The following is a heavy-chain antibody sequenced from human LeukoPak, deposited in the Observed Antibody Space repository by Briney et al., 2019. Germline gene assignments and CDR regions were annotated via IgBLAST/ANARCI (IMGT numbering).Heavy chain of an antibody. CDR3: SRGGFGSGPDY. Sequence: GGSLRLSCAASGFTFNRHWMHWVRQAPGKGLVWVSYINNDGSGTIYADSVKGRFTISRDNDKNTMNLQMNSLRAEDTAVYYCSRGGFGSGPDYWGQGTLVTVSS. CDR1: GFTFNRHW. J-gene: IGHJ4*02. V-gene: IGHV3-74*01. CDR2: INNDGSGT. D-gene: IGHD3-10*01.